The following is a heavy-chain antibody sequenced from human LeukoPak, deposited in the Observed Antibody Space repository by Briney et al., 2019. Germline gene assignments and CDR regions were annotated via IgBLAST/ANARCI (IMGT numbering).Heavy chain of an antibody. D-gene: IGHD3-22*01. CDR2: INHSGST. CDR1: GGSFSGYY. CDR3: ARLGHYDSSGYLGY. J-gene: IGHJ4*02. V-gene: IGHV4-34*01. Sequence: SETLSLTCAVYGGSFSGYYWSWIRQPPGKGLEWIGEINHSGSTNYNPSLKSRVTISVDTSKNQFSLKLSSVTAADTAVYYCARLGHYDSSGYLGYWGQGTLVTVSS.